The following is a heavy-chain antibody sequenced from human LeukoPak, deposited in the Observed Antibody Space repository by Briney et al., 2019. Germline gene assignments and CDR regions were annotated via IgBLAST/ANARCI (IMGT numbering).Heavy chain of an antibody. CDR1: GFTFSGYW. J-gene: IGHJ4*02. D-gene: IGHD3-10*01. CDR3: ARYRSGSYFDY. V-gene: IGHV3-74*01. CDR2: INSDGFST. Sequence: GGSLRLSCAASGFTFSGYWMHWVRQAPGKGLVWVSRINSDGFSTTYADSVKGRFTISRDNAMNTLYLQMNSLRAEDTALYYCARYRSGSYFDYWGQGTLVTVSS.